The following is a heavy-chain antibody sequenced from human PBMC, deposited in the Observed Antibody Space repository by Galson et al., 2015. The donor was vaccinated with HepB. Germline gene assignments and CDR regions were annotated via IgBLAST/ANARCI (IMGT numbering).Heavy chain of an antibody. CDR3: ARRSPVLVGNWFDP. J-gene: IGHJ5*02. CDR2: IYPGDSDV. V-gene: IGHV5-51*01. Sequence: QSGAEVKKPGESLKISCKVSGFSFTNHWIAWVRQVPGKGLEWMGIIYPGDSDVRYSPSFQGQVTMSADRPISTAFLQWDSLQASDTAIYYCARRSPVLVGNWFDPWGQGTLVTVSS. CDR1: GFSFTNHW. D-gene: IGHD1-26*01.